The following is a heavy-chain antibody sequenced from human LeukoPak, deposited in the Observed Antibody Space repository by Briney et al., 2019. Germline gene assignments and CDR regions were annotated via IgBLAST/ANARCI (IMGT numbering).Heavy chain of an antibody. CDR2: ICGSGGCT. V-gene: IGHV3-23*01. CDR3: AKTTVGYSSGRYPGWPADC. Sequence: GGSLRLSCEASGFTFNTYAIYWVRQAPGKGLEWVSGICGSGGCTYYADSVKGRFTISRDNSKNTVYLQMNSLTADDTAVCYCAKTTVGYSSGRYPGWPADCWGQGTLVTVSS. CDR1: GFTFNTYA. D-gene: IGHD6-19*01. J-gene: IGHJ4*02.